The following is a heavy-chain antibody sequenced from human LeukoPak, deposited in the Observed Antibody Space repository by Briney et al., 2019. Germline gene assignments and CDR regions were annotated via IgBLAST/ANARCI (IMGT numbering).Heavy chain of an antibody. D-gene: IGHD6-13*01. Sequence: ASVKVSCKASGYTLTGYYMHWVRQAPGQGLEWMGWINPNSGGTNYAQKFQGRVTMTRDTSISTAYMELSRLRSDDTAVYYCARVNGSSWREGIDYWGQGTLVTVSS. J-gene: IGHJ4*02. CDR3: ARVNGSSWREGIDY. CDR2: INPNSGGT. V-gene: IGHV1-2*02. CDR1: GYTLTGYY.